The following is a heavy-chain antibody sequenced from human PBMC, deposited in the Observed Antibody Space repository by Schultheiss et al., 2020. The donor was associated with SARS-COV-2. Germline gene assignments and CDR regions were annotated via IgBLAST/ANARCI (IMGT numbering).Heavy chain of an antibody. J-gene: IGHJ4*02. Sequence: SETLSLTCAVYGGSFSGYYWSWIRQPPGKGLEWIGEINHSGSTNYNPSLKSRVTISVDKSKNQFSLKLSSVTAADTAVYYCARDLFPSSGYNPGDYWGQGTLVTVSS. D-gene: IGHD6-19*01. CDR1: GGSFSGYY. CDR3: ARDLFPSSGYNPGDY. CDR2: INHSGST. V-gene: IGHV4-34*01.